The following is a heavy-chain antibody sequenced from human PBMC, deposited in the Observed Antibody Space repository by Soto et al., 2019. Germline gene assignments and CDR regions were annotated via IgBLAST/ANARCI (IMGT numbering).Heavy chain of an antibody. Sequence: SGTLSLTCTVSGGSISRGGFYWVWIRQHPGKGLEWSGNIYYSGRTYYNPSLKSRVTISVDTSKTQFSLKLSSVTAADTAVYYCARVMVATFDFDYWGQGTLVTVSS. CDR1: GGSISRGGFY. V-gene: IGHV4-31*03. CDR2: IYYSGRT. CDR3: ARVMVATFDFDY. J-gene: IGHJ4*02. D-gene: IGHD5-12*01.